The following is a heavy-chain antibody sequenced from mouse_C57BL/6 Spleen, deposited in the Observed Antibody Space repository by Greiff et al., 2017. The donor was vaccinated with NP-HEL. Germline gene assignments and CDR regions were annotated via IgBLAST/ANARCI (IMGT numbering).Heavy chain of an antibody. V-gene: IGHV1-15*01. Sequence: QVQLQLSGAELVRPGASVTLSCKASGYTFTDYEMHWVKQTPVHGLEWIGAIDPETGGTAYNQKFKGKAILTADKSSSTAYMELRSLTSEDSAVYYCTRSHGSSPWFAYWGQGTLVTVSA. D-gene: IGHD1-1*01. J-gene: IGHJ3*01. CDR2: IDPETGGT. CDR3: TRSHGSSPWFAY. CDR1: GYTFTDYE.